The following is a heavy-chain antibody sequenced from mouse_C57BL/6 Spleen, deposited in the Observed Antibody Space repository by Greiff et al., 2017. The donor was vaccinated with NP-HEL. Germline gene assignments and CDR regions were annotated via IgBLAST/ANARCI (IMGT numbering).Heavy chain of an antibody. V-gene: IGHV1-55*01. CDR1: GYTFTSYW. J-gene: IGHJ4*01. CDR3: ARWEIYYGNFYAMDY. CDR2: IYPGSGST. D-gene: IGHD2-1*01. Sequence: QVQLQQPGAELVKPGASVKMSCKASGYTFTSYWITWVKQRPGQGLEWIGDIYPGSGSTNYNEKFKSKATLTVDTSSSTAYMQLSSLTSEDSAVYYCARWEIYYGNFYAMDYWGQGTSVTVSS.